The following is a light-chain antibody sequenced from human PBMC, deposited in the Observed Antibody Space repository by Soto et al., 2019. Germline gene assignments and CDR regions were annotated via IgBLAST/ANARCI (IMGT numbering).Light chain of an antibody. CDR2: WAA. V-gene: IGKV4-1*01. J-gene: IGKJ1*01. Sequence: DIVMTPSPESLTLSLGERATINCKSSQTLLYFANNLNYLAWYQQKPGRPPRLLIYWAATRESGVPDRCSGSGCGTDFTLTISSLQAEDVAVYYCQQYINDLPAFGQGTKVDIK. CDR3: QQYINDLPA. CDR1: QTLLYFANNLNY.